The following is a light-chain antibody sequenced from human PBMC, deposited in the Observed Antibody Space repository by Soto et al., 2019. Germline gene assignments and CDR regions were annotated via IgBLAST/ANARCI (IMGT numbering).Light chain of an antibody. CDR2: KAS. V-gene: IGKV1-5*03. CDR3: QQYNSYSYT. CDR1: QSISSY. J-gene: IGKJ2*01. Sequence: DIQMTQSPSTLSASVGDRVTIACRASQSISSYLAWYQQKPGKAPNLLIYKASNLASGLPSRFTGGGSGTDFTLTINSLRPDDSATYFCQQYNSYSYTFGQGTKLEIK.